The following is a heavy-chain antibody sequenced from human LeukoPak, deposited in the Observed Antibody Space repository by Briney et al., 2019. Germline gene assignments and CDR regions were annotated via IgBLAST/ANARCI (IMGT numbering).Heavy chain of an antibody. D-gene: IGHD3-22*01. Sequence: SETLSLTCAVSGYSISSGYYWGWIRQPPGKGLEWIGSIYHSGSTYYNPSLKGRVTISVDTSKNQFSLKLSSVTAADTAVYYCATRSHYDSSGYYPKDYYYYYMDVWGKGTTVTVSS. V-gene: IGHV4-38-2*01. CDR2: IYHSGST. CDR1: GYSISSGYY. J-gene: IGHJ6*03. CDR3: ATRSHYDSSGYYPKDYYYYYMDV.